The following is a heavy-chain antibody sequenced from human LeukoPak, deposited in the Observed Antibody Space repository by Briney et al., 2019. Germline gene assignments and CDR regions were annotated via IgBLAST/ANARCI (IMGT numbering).Heavy chain of an antibody. Sequence: PSETLSLTCAVYGGSFSGYYWSWIRQPPGKGLEWIGEINHSGSTNYNPSLESRVTISVDTSKNQFSLKLSSVTAADTAVYYCASHGYSSSWYWFDPWGQGTLVTVSS. CDR3: ASHGYSSSWYWFDP. CDR1: GGSFSGYY. D-gene: IGHD6-13*01. V-gene: IGHV4-34*01. J-gene: IGHJ5*02. CDR2: INHSGST.